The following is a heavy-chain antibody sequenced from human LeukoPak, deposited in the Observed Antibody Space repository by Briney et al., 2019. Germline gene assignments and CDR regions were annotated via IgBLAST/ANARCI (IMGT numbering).Heavy chain of an antibody. Sequence: NPGGSLRLSCAASGFTFSTYTMNWVRQAPGKGLEWVSSISSRSSYMDYADSVKGRFTISRDNTKNSLYLQMDSLRAEDTAVYYCARVPTTGFWSGYSNSYFDYWGQGTLVTVSS. CDR2: ISSRSSYM. CDR3: ARVPTTGFWSGYSNSYFDY. CDR1: GFTFSTYT. D-gene: IGHD3-3*01. V-gene: IGHV3-21*01. J-gene: IGHJ4*02.